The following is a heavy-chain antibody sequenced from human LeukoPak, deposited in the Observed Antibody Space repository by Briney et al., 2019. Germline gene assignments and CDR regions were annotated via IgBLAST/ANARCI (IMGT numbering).Heavy chain of an antibody. CDR2: ISSSSSYI. CDR3: VSLERDGTSYYYYMDV. D-gene: IGHD3-3*01. J-gene: IGHJ6*03. CDR1: GFTFSSYS. V-gene: IGHV3-21*01. Sequence: GGSLRLSCAASGFTFSSYSMNWVRQAPGKGLEWVSSISSSSSYIYYADSVKGRFTISRDNAKNSLYLQMNSLRAEDTAVYYCVSLERDGTSYYYYMDVWGKGTTVTVSS.